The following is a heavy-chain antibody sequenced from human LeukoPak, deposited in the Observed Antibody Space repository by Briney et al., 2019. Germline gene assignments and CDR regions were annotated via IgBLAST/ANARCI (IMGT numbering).Heavy chain of an antibody. V-gene: IGHV4-39*01. CDR3: ASTLRFLPYRRFYY. D-gene: IGHD3-3*01. CDR1: GGSIISSNYY. CDR2: IYQSGSGSS. Sequence: SETLSLTCSVSGGSIISSNYYWGWIRQPPGKGLEWIGSIYQSGSGSSYYNPSLKSRVTISGDTSKNQFFLRLSSVTAADTAVYYCASTLRFLPYRRFYYWGQGTLVTVPS. J-gene: IGHJ4*02.